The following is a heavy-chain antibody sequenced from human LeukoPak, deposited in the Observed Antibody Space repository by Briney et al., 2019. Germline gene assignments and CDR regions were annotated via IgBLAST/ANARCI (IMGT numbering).Heavy chain of an antibody. V-gene: IGHV3-23*01. CDR2: ISGSGGST. D-gene: IGHD2-2*02. J-gene: IGHJ4*02. CDR1: GFTFSIYA. CDR3: AKTYTKLPDFDY. Sequence: GGSLRLSCAASGFTFSIYAISWVRQAPGKRLECVSAISGSGGSTYYADSVKGRFTISRDNSKNTLYLRMNSLRAEDTAVYYCAKTYTKLPDFDYWGQGTLVTVSS.